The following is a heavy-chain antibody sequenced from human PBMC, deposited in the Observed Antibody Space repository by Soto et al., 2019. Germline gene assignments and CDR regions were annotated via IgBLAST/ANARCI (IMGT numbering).Heavy chain of an antibody. D-gene: IGHD1-26*01. V-gene: IGHV4-34*01. J-gene: IGHJ4*02. CDR1: GGPLSDYN. CDR2: IGPSGAT. Sequence: QVQLQQWGEGLLKPSETLSLTCGGSGGPLSDYNWSWIRQAPGAGLEWIVEIGPSGATNYNPSLMSRVTFSQDMSKSQFSLMLTSVTAADTAVYHCARNGGGSNYACDYCGEGALITVSS. CDR3: ARNGGGSNYACDY.